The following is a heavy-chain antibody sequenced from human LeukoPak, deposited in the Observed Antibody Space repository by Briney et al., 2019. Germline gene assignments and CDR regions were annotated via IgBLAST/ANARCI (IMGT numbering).Heavy chain of an antibody. CDR2: ISGVTGKP. CDR1: GYTFSDYG. V-gene: IGHV1-18*01. Sequence: ASVKVSCKASGYTFSDYGINWVRQAPGQGLEWVGWISGVTGKPNYAQKFQGRLTVTIETSTSTAHMELRSLRSDDTAMYFCARDMAEKNVYFGWGGHWGQGTTVTVSS. D-gene: IGHD3-10*01. CDR3: ARDMAEKNVYFGWGGH. J-gene: IGHJ4*02.